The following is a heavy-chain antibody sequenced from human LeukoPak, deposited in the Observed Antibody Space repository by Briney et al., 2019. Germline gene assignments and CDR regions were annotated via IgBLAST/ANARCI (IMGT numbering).Heavy chain of an antibody. J-gene: IGHJ6*03. V-gene: IGHV3-21*01. CDR1: GFAFSNYN. D-gene: IGHD3-10*01. Sequence: GGSLRLSCAASGFAFSNYNMKWVRQAPGKGLEWVSSISSSSSYIYYADSVKGRFTISRDNAKNSLYLQMNSLRAEDTAVYYCARDPGGSGSYYSLYYYYYMDVWGKGTTVTVSS. CDR2: ISSSSSYI. CDR3: ARDPGGSGSYYSLYYYYYMDV.